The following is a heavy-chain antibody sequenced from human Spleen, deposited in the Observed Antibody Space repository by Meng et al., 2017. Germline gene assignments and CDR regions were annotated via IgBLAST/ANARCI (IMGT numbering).Heavy chain of an antibody. V-gene: IGHV3-48*03. CDR1: GFTLSTYE. CDR3: ARESMGATNAGDAFDI. CDR2: MRSSAGTK. D-gene: IGHD1-26*01. Sequence: GESLKISCAASGFTLSTYEMNWVRQAPGKGLEWVSYMRSSAGTKYYADSVKGRFTISRDNAKNSLYLQMNSLRAEDTAVYYCARESMGATNAGDAFDIWGQGTMVTVSS. J-gene: IGHJ3*02.